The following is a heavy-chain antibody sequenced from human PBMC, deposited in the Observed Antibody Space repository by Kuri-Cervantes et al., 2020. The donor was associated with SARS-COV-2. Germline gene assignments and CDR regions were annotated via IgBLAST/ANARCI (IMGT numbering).Heavy chain of an antibody. CDR3: AREVAAAGY. J-gene: IGHJ4*02. V-gene: IGHV3-7*01. D-gene: IGHD6-13*01. Sequence: GESLKISCAASGFTFSSYWMSWVRQAPGKGLEWVANIKQDGSEKYYVDSVKGRFTISRDNAKNSLYLQMNSLRAGDTAVYYCAREVAAAGYWGQGTLVTVSS. CDR2: IKQDGSEK. CDR1: GFTFSSYW.